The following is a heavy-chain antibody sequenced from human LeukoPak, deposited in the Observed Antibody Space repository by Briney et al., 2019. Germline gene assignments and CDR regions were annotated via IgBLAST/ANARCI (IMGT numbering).Heavy chain of an antibody. J-gene: IGHJ3*02. Sequence: SETLSLTCAVYGGSFSGYYWSWIRQPPGKGLEWIGEINHSGSTNYNPSLKSRVTISVDTSKNQFSLKLSSVTAADTAVYYCARQSPYYYDSSGYYYGVFDIWGQGTMVTVSS. CDR1: GGSFSGYY. D-gene: IGHD3-22*01. CDR3: ARQSPYYYDSSGYYYGVFDI. CDR2: INHSGST. V-gene: IGHV4-34*01.